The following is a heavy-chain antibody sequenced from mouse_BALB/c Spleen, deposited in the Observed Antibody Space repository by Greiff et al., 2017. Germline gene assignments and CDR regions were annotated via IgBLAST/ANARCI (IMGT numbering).Heavy chain of an antibody. J-gene: IGHJ3*01. D-gene: IGHD2-10*02. CDR1: GFSLTSYG. CDR2: IWGDGST. V-gene: IGHV2-3*01. CDR3: AKGEYGNYRAWFAY. Sequence: VKLMESGPGLVAPSQSLSITCTVSGFSLTSYGVSWVRQPPGKGLEWLGVIWGDGSTNYHSALISRLSISKDNSKSKVFLKLNSLQTEDTATYYCAKGEYGNYRAWFAYWGQGTLVTVSA.